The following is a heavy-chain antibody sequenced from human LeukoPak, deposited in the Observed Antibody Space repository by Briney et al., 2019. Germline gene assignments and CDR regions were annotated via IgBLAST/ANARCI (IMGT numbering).Heavy chain of an antibody. J-gene: IGHJ6*02. CDR1: GGSISSSSYY. D-gene: IGHD2-2*01. Sequence: KASETLSLTCTVSGGSISSSSYYWGWIRQPPGKGLEWIGDIIHSGRTNCNPSLKSRVTISLDTSKNQFSLKVSSVTAADTAVYYCARGEDAIQMDVWGQGTTVTVSS. V-gene: IGHV4-39*07. CDR2: IIHSGRT. CDR3: ARGEDAIQMDV.